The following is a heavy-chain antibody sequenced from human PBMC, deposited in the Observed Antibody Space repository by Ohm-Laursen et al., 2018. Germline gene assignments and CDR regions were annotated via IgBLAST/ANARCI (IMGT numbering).Heavy chain of an antibody. Sequence: SLRLSCAASGFTFSSYGMHWVRQAPGKGLEWVAVIWYDGSNKYYADSVKGRFTISRDNSKNTLYLQMNSLRAEDTAVYYCARRYFDWCPDYWGQGTLVTVSS. CDR1: GFTFSSYG. D-gene: IGHD3-9*01. CDR2: IWYDGSNK. CDR3: ARRYFDWCPDY. J-gene: IGHJ4*02. V-gene: IGHV3-33*01.